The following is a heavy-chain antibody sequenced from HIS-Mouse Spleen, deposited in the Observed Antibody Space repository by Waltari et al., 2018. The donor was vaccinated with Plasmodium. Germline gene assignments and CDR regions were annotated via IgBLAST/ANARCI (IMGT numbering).Heavy chain of an antibody. Sequence: QVQLQQWGAGLLKPSETLSLTCAVYGGSFSGYYWSWIRQPPGKGLEWIGEINQSGSTNYNPALKSRVTISVDTSKNQFSLKRSSVTAADTAVYDCARVTSSGVYWYFDLWGRGTLVTVSS. D-gene: IGHD3-3*01. CDR3: ARVTSSGVYWYFDL. CDR1: GGSFSGYY. J-gene: IGHJ2*01. CDR2: INQSGST. V-gene: IGHV4-34*01.